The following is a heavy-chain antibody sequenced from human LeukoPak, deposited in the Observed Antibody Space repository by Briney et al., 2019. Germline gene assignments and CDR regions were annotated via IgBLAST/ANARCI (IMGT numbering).Heavy chain of an antibody. CDR3: ATDPQITNWYDYFDF. CDR1: GFTVSSNY. CDR2: ISSSGGST. V-gene: IGHV3-23*01. J-gene: IGHJ4*02. Sequence: PGGPLRLSCAASGFTVSSNYMSWVRQAPGKGLEWVSGISSSGGSTYYADSVKGRFTISRDNSKNTLYLHMNSLRAEDTAVYYRATDPQITNWYDYFDFWGQGTLVTVSS. D-gene: IGHD1-1*01.